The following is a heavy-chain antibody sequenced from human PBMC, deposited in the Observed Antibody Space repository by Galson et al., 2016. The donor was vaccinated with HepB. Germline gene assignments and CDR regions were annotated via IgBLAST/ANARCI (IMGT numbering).Heavy chain of an antibody. D-gene: IGHD2-15*01. V-gene: IGHV3-23*01. J-gene: IGHJ5*02. CDR2: IGGSGGWI. Sequence: SLRLSCAASGFTFSSFAMTWVRQAPGKGLEWVSTIGGSGGWIKYADSVKGRLITSRDNSRNTLYLQLNGLRLEDTAVYYCARDSGYCSGGTGYYRKTWGQGTLVAVSS. CDR3: ARDSGYCSGGTGYYRKT. CDR1: GFTFSSFA.